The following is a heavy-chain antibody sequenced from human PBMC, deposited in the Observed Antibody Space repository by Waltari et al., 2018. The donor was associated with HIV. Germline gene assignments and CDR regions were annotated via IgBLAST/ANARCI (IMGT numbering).Heavy chain of an antibody. J-gene: IGHJ4*02. CDR3: AKDLGDYVWGMFTGAHFDS. D-gene: IGHD3-16*01. CDR2: IRGNGDIT. CDR1: GFSFDTYA. V-gene: IGHV3-23*01. Sequence: EVQLLQSGGDLVQPGGSLRLSCAASGFSFDTYAMNWVRQAPGQLLEWVSAIRGNGDITSSADSVKGRFTISRDNSKNTLYLQMRSLRAGDTAVYYCAKDLGDYVWGMFTGAHFDSWGQGTLVTVSS.